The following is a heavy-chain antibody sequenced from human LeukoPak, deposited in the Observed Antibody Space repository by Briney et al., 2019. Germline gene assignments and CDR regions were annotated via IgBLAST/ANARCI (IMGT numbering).Heavy chain of an antibody. CDR3: AYDYYYYYGMDV. J-gene: IGHJ6*02. CDR2: ISGSGGST. CDR1: GFTFSSYA. V-gene: IGHV3-23*01. Sequence: GGSLRLSCAASGFTFSSYAMSWVRQAPGKGLEWVSAISGSGGSTCYADSVKGRFTISRDNSKNTLYLQMNSLRAEDTAVYYCAYDYYYYYGMDVWGQGTTVTVSS.